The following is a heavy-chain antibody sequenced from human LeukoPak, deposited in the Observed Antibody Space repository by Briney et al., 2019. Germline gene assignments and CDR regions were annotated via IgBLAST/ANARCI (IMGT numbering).Heavy chain of an antibody. CDR2: INHRGST. Sequence: SETLSLRCAVYGGSFSAYYWSWIRRPPGKRLEWIGEINHRGSTNQNPSLKSRVTISVDTSNHQFSLRLSSVTAADTAVYYCARMVRERHSFDIWGQGTMVTVSS. CDR3: ARMVRERHSFDI. D-gene: IGHD3-10*01. J-gene: IGHJ3*02. CDR1: GGSFSAYY. V-gene: IGHV4-34*01.